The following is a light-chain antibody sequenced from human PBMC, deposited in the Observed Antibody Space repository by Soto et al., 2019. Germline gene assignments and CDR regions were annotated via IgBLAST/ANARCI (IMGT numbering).Light chain of an antibody. CDR1: SSDIGGYKY. CDR3: SSYSTNTTPWV. J-gene: IGLJ3*02. Sequence: QSVLTQPASVSGSPGQSITISCTGTSSDIGGYKYVSWYQQHPGKAPKLMIYDVNYRPSGVPNRFSGSKSGNTASLTISGLQVEDEANYYCSSYSTNTTPWVFGGGTKLTVL. CDR2: DVN. V-gene: IGLV2-14*03.